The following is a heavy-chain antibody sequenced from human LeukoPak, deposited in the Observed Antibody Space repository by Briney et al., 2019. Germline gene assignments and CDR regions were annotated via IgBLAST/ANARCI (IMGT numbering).Heavy chain of an antibody. J-gene: IGHJ5*02. V-gene: IGHV4-34*01. CDR3: ARRVLESSNWFDP. D-gene: IGHD3-3*01. CDR1: GGSFSGYY. CDR2: INHSGST. Sequence: SETLSLTCAVYGGSFSGYYWSWIRQPPGEGLEWIGEINHSGSTNYNPSLKSRVTISVDTSKNQFSLKLSSVTAADTAVYYCARRVLESSNWFDPWGQGTLVTVSS.